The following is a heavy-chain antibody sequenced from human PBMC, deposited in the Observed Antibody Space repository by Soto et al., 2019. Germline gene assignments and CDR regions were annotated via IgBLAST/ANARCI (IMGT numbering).Heavy chain of an antibody. J-gene: IGHJ5*02. CDR3: AREPPAAATGWFDP. V-gene: IGHV1-69*12. CDR1: GGTFSSYA. Sequence: QVQLVQSGAEVKKPGSSVKVSCKASGGTFSSYAISWVRQAPGQGLEWMGGSIPIFGTANYAQKFQGRVTITADESTRTAYMELSSLRSEDTAVYYCAREPPAAATGWFDPWGQGTLVTVSS. CDR2: SIPIFGTA. D-gene: IGHD2-2*01.